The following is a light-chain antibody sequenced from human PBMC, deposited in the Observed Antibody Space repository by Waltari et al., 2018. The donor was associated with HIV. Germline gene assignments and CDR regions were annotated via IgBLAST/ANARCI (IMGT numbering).Light chain of an antibody. Sequence: DIQLTQSPSFLSASVGARVTMTCRASQGIRSYLDWYQQKPGNAPNLLIYAASTLQSGVPSRFSGSGSGTEFTLTISSLQPEDFATYSCQQLNEYPWTFGQGTKVEMK. J-gene: IGKJ1*01. CDR1: QGIRSY. V-gene: IGKV1-9*01. CDR3: QQLNEYPWT. CDR2: AAS.